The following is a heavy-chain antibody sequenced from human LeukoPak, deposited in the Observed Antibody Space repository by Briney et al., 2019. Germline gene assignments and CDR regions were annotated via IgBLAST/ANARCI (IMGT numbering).Heavy chain of an antibody. Sequence: GGSLRLSSAVSRFAFSTYWMHWVRQAPGKGLGWVSRTNTDGSSTAYADSVKGRFTVSRDNAKNTLYLQMNSLRAEDTAVYYCAFSAASRQTYYGMDVWGKGTTVTVSS. CDR3: AFSAASRQTYYGMDV. D-gene: IGHD2-2*01. CDR1: RFAFSTYW. V-gene: IGHV3-74*01. CDR2: TNTDGSST. J-gene: IGHJ6*04.